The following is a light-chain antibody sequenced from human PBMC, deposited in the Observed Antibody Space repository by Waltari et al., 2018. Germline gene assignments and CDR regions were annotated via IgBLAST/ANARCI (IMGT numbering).Light chain of an antibody. J-gene: IGLJ3*02. CDR3: CTYEGTWV. Sequence: QSALTQPRSVSGSPGQSVTIFCTGTGSDVGDYAYVSWYQQHPGKVPKLVIYDVTKRPSGVPDRFSGSRSGNSASLTISGLQAEDEADYYCCTYEGTWVFGGGTKLTVL. V-gene: IGLV2-11*01. CDR2: DVT. CDR1: GSDVGDYAY.